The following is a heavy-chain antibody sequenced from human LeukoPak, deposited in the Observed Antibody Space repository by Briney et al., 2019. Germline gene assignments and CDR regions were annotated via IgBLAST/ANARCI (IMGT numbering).Heavy chain of an antibody. D-gene: IGHD3-16*01. J-gene: IGHJ5*02. V-gene: IGHV3-73*01. CDR1: GFTFSDSA. Sequence: GGSLKLSCAASGFTFSDSAIHWVCQASGKGLEWVGRIRGKGFSDPPAYAASVKDRFTISRDDSESTAYLQMNSLKAEDTAVYYCTVPQSGGNWFDPWGPGTQVTVSS. CDR2: IRGKGFSDPP. CDR3: TVPQSGGNWFDP.